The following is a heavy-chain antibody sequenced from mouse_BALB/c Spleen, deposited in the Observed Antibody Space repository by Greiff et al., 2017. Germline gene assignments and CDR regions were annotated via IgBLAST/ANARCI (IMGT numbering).Heavy chain of an antibody. D-gene: IGHD1-2*01. V-gene: IGHV1-18*01. Sequence: VQLQQSGPELVKPGASVKIPCKASGYTFTDYNMDWVKQSHGKSLEWIGDINPNNGGTIYNQKFKGKATLTVDKSSSTAYMELRSLTSEDTAVYYCARDTSHYYGSYAMDYWGQGTSVTVSS. CDR1: GYTFTDYN. CDR2: INPNNGGT. J-gene: IGHJ4*01. CDR3: ARDTSHYYGSYAMDY.